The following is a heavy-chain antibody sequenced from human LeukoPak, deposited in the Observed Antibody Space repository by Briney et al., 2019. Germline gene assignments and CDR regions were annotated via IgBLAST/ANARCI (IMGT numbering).Heavy chain of an antibody. V-gene: IGHV3-30*02. J-gene: IGHJ4*02. CDR2: IRYDGSNK. Sequence: GGSLRLSCAASGFTFSSYGMHWVRQAPGKGLGWVAFIRYDGSNKYYADSVKGRFTISRDNSKNTLYLQMNSLRAEDTAVYYCAREGGFSLSSGWFFDYWGQGTLVTVSS. CDR3: AREGGFSLSSGWFFDY. D-gene: IGHD6-19*01. CDR1: GFTFSSYG.